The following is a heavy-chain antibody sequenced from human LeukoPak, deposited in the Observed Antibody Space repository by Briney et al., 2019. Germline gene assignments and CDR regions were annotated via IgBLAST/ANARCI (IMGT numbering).Heavy chain of an antibody. CDR3: ARGDCSSSSCSDFYGMDV. CDR1: GFTLSSYV. D-gene: IGHD2-2*01. CDR2: ISGGGGST. V-gene: IGHV3-23*01. J-gene: IGHJ6*02. Sequence: GSLRLSCEASGFTLSSYVMGWVRQAPGKGLEWVSLISGGGGSTYYADSVKGRFTVSRDNSKNTLYMELNSLRVEDTAVYYCARGDCSSSSCSDFYGMDVWGQGTTVTVSS.